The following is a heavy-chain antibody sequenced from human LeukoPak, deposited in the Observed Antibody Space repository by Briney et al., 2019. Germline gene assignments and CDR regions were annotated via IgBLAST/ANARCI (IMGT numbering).Heavy chain of an antibody. CDR2: INPSGGST. V-gene: IGHV1-46*01. Sequence: ASVKVSCKASGYTFTGYYMHWVRQAPGQGLEWMGIINPSGGSTSYAQKFQGRVTMTRDTSTSTVYMELSSLRSEDTAVYYCARRAIFGVVDYWGQGTLVTVSS. J-gene: IGHJ4*02. CDR1: GYTFTGYY. D-gene: IGHD3-3*01. CDR3: ARRAIFGVVDY.